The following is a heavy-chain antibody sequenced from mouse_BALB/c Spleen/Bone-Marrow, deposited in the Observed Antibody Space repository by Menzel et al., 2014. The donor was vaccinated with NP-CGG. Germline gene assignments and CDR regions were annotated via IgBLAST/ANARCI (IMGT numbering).Heavy chain of an antibody. Sequence: QVQLQQSGPGLVAPTQSLSITCTVSGFSLTGYGINWVRQPPGKGLEWLGMIWGDGNTGYNSALKSRLSISKDNSKSQVFLKMNSLQTDDTARYYCARAPGYDLYYAMDYWGQGTSVTVSS. CDR1: GFSLTGYG. CDR2: IWGDGNT. V-gene: IGHV2-6-7*01. D-gene: IGHD1-2*01. CDR3: ARAPGYDLYYAMDY. J-gene: IGHJ4*01.